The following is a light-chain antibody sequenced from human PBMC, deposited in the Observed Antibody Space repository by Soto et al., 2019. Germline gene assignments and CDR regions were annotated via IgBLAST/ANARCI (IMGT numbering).Light chain of an antibody. J-gene: IGLJ3*02. CDR2: DVS. CDR3: NSYTTGTTWV. Sequence: QSALTQPASVSGSPGQSITISCTGTTSDVGRYNYVSWHQQHPCKAPKLLIFDVSNRPSGVSDRFSGSKSGNTASLTISGLQAEDEADYYCNSYTTGTTWVFGGGTKLTVL. V-gene: IGLV2-14*01. CDR1: TSDVGRYNY.